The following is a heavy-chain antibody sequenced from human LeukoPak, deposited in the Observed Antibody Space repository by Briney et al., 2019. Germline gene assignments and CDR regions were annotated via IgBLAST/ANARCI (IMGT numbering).Heavy chain of an antibody. CDR2: IYYSGST. V-gene: IGHV4-59*01. D-gene: IGHD1-26*01. CDR3: ARVQGGSYVYYYYYYMDV. J-gene: IGHJ6*03. CDR1: GGSISSYY. Sequence: PSETLSLTCTVSGGSISSYYWSWLRQPPGKGLEWIGYIYYSGSTNYNPSLKSRVTISVDTSKNQFSLKLSSVTAADTAVYYCARVQGGSYVYYYYYYMDVWGKRPRSPSP.